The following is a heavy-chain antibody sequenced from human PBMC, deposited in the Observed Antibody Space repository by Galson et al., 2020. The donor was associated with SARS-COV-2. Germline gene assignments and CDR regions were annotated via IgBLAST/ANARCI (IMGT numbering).Heavy chain of an antibody. CDR3: ARALSPFMIVEENAFDI. Sequence: SETLSLTCTVSGGSISSGSYYWSWIRQPAGKGLEWIGRIYTSGSTNYNPSLKSRVTISVDTSKNQFSLKLSSVTAADTAVYYCARALSPFMIVEENAFDIWGQGTMVTVSS. J-gene: IGHJ3*02. D-gene: IGHD3-16*01. CDR1: GGSISSGSYY. CDR2: IYTSGST. V-gene: IGHV4-61*02.